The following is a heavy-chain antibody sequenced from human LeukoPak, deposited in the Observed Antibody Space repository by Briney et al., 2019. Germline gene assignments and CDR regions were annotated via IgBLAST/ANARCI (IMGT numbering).Heavy chain of an antibody. V-gene: IGHV4-59*01. CDR2: IYYRGNT. CDR1: GGSITSYY. Sequence: PSETLSLTCTISGGSITSYYWSWIRQPPGKGLEWIGYIYYRGNTNYNPSLKSRVTISVDTSKNEFSLQLTSVTAADTAVYYCARGSGWLPDCWGQGTLVTVSS. D-gene: IGHD6-19*01. CDR3: ARGSGWLPDC. J-gene: IGHJ4*02.